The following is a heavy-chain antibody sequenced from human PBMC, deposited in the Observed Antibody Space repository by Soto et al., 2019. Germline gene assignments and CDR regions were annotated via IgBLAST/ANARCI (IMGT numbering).Heavy chain of an antibody. CDR2: IMPVFPTP. D-gene: IGHD3-3*02. V-gene: IGHV1-69*12. Sequence: QVQLVQSGAEVKKTGSSVNVSCKTSGGTFSTSAISLVRQAPGQGLEWVGGIMPVFPTPDYAQNFPGRVTITADDSTTTANLELTTLRADDTGVYYFARYKDSLQLAGNYYYIVDVWGQGTAITVSS. J-gene: IGHJ6*02. CDR1: GGTFSTSA. CDR3: ARYKDSLQLAGNYYYIVDV.